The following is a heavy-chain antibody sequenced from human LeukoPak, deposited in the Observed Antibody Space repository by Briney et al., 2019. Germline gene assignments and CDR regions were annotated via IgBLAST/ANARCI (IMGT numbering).Heavy chain of an antibody. Sequence: SETLSLTCSVSTVSFSGGAYYWSWIRQYPGKGQEWIGYIYYSGSTYYKPSLRSRVTISIDTSKNQFSLNLTSVTAADTALYYCARRSSGYYVFDFWGRGILVTVSS. V-gene: IGHV4-31*03. CDR2: IYYSGST. CDR1: TVSFSGGAYY. CDR3: ARRSSGYYVFDF. J-gene: IGHJ4*02. D-gene: IGHD3-22*01.